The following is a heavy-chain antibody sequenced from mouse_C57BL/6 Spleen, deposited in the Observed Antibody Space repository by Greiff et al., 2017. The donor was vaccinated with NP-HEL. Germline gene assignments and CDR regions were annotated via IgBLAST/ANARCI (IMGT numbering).Heavy chain of an antibody. CDR1: GFSLTSYG. CDR2: IWSDGST. V-gene: IGHV2-6-1*01. CDR3: ARHYDGHYYAMDY. J-gene: IGHJ4*01. Sequence: VKVVESGPGLVAPSQSLSITCTVSGFSLTSYGVHWVRQPPGKGLEWLVVIWSDGSTTYNSALKSRLSISKDNSKSQVFLKMNSLQTDDTAMYYCARHYDGHYYAMDYWGQGTSVTVSS. D-gene: IGHD2-3*01.